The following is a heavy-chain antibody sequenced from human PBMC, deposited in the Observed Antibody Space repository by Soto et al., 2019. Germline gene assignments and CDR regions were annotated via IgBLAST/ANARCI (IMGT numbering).Heavy chain of an antibody. Sequence: GESLKISCKGSGYSFTSYWIGCFLQMPGKVLEWMGRIDPSDSYTNYSPSFQGHVTISADKSISTAYLQWSSLKASDTAMYYCARRHNYYYGMDVWGQGTTVTVSS. J-gene: IGHJ6*02. CDR2: IDPSDSYT. CDR1: GYSFTSYW. CDR3: ARRHNYYYGMDV. V-gene: IGHV5-10-1*01.